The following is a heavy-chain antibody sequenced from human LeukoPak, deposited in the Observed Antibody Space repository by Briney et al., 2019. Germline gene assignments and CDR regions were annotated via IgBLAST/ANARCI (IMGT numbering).Heavy chain of an antibody. CDR2: INHSGST. V-gene: IGHV4-34*01. Sequence: PSETLSLTCAVCGGSFSGYYWSWIRQPPGKGLEWIGEINHSGSTNYNPSLKSRVTISVDTSKNQFSLKLSSVTAADTAVYYCARGRYYYDSSGYYWGYYYGMDVWGQGTTVTVSS. CDR1: GGSFSGYY. D-gene: IGHD3-22*01. J-gene: IGHJ6*02. CDR3: ARGRYYYDSSGYYWGYYYGMDV.